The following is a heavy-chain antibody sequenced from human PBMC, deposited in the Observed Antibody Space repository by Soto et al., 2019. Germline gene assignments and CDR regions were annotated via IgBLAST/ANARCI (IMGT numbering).Heavy chain of an antibody. J-gene: IGHJ5*02. D-gene: IGHD1-26*01. CDR2: ISAYNGNT. Sequence: SVKFSCKASGYTFTSYGISWVRQAPGQGLEWMGWISAYNGNTNYAQKLQGRVTMTTDTSTSTAYMELRSLRSDDTAVYYCARGARMYNNWFDPWGQGTLDNVSS. V-gene: IGHV1-18*04. CDR1: GYTFTSYG. CDR3: ARGARMYNNWFDP.